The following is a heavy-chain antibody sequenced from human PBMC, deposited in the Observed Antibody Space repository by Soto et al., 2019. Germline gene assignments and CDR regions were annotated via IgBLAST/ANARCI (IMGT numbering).Heavy chain of an antibody. Sequence: ASETLSLTCAVSGYSISSGYYWGWIRHTPGKGLEWIASIYHSGSTYYNPSLKSRVTISVDTSKNQFSLKLTSVTAADTAVYYCARGAATVTPGWFDPWGQGSMVTVSS. CDR3: ARGAATVTPGWFDP. D-gene: IGHD4-17*01. J-gene: IGHJ5*02. CDR1: GYSISSGYY. CDR2: IYHSGST. V-gene: IGHV4-38-2*01.